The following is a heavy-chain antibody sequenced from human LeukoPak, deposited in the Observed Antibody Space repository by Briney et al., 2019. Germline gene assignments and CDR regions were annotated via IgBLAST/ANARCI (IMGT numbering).Heavy chain of an antibody. D-gene: IGHD6-13*01. CDR1: GFTVSSNY. J-gene: IGHJ4*02. V-gene: IGHV3-53*04. Sequence: PGGSLSLSCAASGFTVSSNYMSWVRQAPGKGLEWVSVIYSGGSTYYADSVKGRFTISRHNSKNTLYLQMNSLRAEDTAVYYCASGYSSSWYSYWGQGTLVTVSS. CDR3: ASGYSSSWYSY. CDR2: IYSGGST.